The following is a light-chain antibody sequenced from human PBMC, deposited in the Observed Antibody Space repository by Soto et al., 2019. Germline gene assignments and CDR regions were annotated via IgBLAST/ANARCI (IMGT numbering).Light chain of an antibody. V-gene: IGKV3-15*01. CDR3: QKYNSWPYT. J-gene: IGKJ2*01. CDR2: GAS. Sequence: IVMTQSPATLSVSPGERATLSCRASQNISANLAWYQQKPGQAPRLLIFGASTRATVITPRFSGSGSGTEFTLTVSSLPSEDLAVNYCQKYNSWPYTFGQGTKLEIK. CDR1: QNISAN.